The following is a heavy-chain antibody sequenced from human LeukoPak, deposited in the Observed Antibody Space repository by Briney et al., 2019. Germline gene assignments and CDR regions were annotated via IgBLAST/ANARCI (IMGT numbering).Heavy chain of an antibody. CDR3: ARSYYEYYYDSSGYYRPYFDY. J-gene: IGHJ4*02. CDR1: GFIFSDYV. Sequence: GGSLRLSCAASGFIFSDYVMNWLRQAPGRGLEWVAYIRYDGSHKYYIDSVKGRFTISRDNSKNTLYLQMNSLRAEDTAVYYCARSYYEYYYDSSGYYRPYFDYWGQGTLVTVSS. V-gene: IGHV3-30*02. D-gene: IGHD3-22*01. CDR2: IRYDGSHK.